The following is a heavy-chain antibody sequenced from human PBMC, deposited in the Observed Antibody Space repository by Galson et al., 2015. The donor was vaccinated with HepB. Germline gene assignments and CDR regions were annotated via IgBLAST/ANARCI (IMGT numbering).Heavy chain of an antibody. CDR1: GLSLSNSGTC. CDR3: ARNKFVDGSCYRDAFDL. D-gene: IGHD2-15*01. J-gene: IGHJ3*01. CDR2: IDWDDDE. V-gene: IGHV2-70*17. Sequence: PALVKPTQTLTLTCTFSGLSLSNSGTCVSWIRQPPGKALEWLARIDWDDDEFFSSSLRARLTISKDTSKNQVVLTVTNVAPVDTATYYCARNKFVDGSCYRDAFDLWCQGTTVTVSS.